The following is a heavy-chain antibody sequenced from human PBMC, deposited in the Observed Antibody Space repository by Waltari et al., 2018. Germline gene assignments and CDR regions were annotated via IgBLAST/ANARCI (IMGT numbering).Heavy chain of an antibody. J-gene: IGHJ6*02. V-gene: IGHV3-74*03. Sequence: EEQLLESGGGLVQPGDSLRLSCAASGFRFSNYWMNWVRQAPGKGLVWVARISNDESMLTYADSVKGRFTISRDNAKNTLYLQMKRLRAEDTAVYYCVRLAQRTYRSPVPGRHYYYGMDVWGQGTTVTVSS. D-gene: IGHD3-10*01. CDR3: VRLAQRTYRSPVPGRHYYYGMDV. CDR2: ISNDESML. CDR1: GFRFSNYW.